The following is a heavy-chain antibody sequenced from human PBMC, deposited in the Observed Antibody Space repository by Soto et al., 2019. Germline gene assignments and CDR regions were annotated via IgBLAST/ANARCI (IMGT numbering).Heavy chain of an antibody. D-gene: IGHD2-8*01. J-gene: IGHJ4*02. CDR2: ISYDGSNK. CDR1: GFTFSSYG. V-gene: IGHV3-30*18. Sequence: QVQLVESGGGVVQPGRSLRLSCAASGFTFSSYGMHWVRQAPGKGLEWVAVISYDGSNKYYADAVKGRFTISRDNSKNTVNLHMISLGADEMFVYYCAKVAIVLMLYASLYYWGQGTLVTVSS. CDR3: AKVAIVLMLYASLYY.